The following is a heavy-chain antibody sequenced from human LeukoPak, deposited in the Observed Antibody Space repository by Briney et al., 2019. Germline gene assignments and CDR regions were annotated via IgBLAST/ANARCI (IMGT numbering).Heavy chain of an antibody. CDR1: GGSISSGSYY. CDR2: IYTSGST. CDR3: ARENDVEMATKNYFDY. J-gene: IGHJ4*02. Sequence: PSQTLSLTCTVSGGSISSGSYYWSWIRQPAGKGLEWIGRIYTSGSTNYNPSLKSRVTISVDTSKNQFSLKLSSVTAADTAVYYCARENDVEMATKNYFDYWGQGTLVTVSS. V-gene: IGHV4-61*02. D-gene: IGHD5-24*01.